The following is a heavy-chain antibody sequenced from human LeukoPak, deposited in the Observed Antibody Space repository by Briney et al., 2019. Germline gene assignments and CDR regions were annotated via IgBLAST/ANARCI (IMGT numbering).Heavy chain of an antibody. CDR1: GYTFTGYY. D-gene: IGHD2-2*01. J-gene: IGHJ4*02. V-gene: IGHV1-2*02. CDR3: ARSPRYCSSTSCLYLDY. Sequence: ASVKVSCKASGYTFTGYYMHWVRQAPGQGLEWMGWINPNSGGTNYAQKFQGRVTMTRDTSISTAYMELSRLRSDDTAVYYCARSPRYCSSTSCLYLDYWGQETPVTVSS. CDR2: INPNSGGT.